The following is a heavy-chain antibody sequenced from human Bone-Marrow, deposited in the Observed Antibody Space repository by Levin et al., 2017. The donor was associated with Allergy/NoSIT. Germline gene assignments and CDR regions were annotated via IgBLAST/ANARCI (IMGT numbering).Heavy chain of an antibody. CDR2: IYYSGST. CDR1: GGSITSGDYY. Sequence: LRLSCTVSGGSITSGDYYWTWIRQPPGKGLEWIGYIYYSGSTSYNPSLKSRVIISVDRSKNQFSLQLNSVTAADTAVYYCATSVAGRSDYWGQGTLISVSS. V-gene: IGHV4-30-4*01. CDR3: ATSVAGRSDY. D-gene: IGHD6-13*01. J-gene: IGHJ4*02.